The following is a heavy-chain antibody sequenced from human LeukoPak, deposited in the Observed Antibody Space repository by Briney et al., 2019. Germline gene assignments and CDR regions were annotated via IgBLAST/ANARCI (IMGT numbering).Heavy chain of an antibody. V-gene: IGHV1-2*02. CDR1: GYTFSDYY. CDR2: INPHSGGT. CDR3: ARKRGVGVDRNAFDI. Sequence: ASVKVSCKASGYTFSDYYLHWVRQAPGHGLEWMGWINPHSGGTHYAQKFQGRVTLTRDTSISTAYMELSRLRSDDTAVYYCARKRGVGVDRNAFDIWGQGTMVTVSS. J-gene: IGHJ3*02. D-gene: IGHD3-3*01.